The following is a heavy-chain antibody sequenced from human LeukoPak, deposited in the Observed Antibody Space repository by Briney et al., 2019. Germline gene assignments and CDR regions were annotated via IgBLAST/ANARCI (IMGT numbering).Heavy chain of an antibody. V-gene: IGHV1-46*01. Sequence: GASVKVSCKASGYTFTSYYMHWVRQAPGQGLEWMGIINPSGGSTSYAQKFQGRVTMTRDTSTSTVYMELSSLRSEDTAVYYCARVGSFSSLGYITGKANWFDPWGQGTLVTVSS. CDR3: ARVGSFSSLGYITGKANWFDP. J-gene: IGHJ5*02. CDR1: GYTFTSYY. D-gene: IGHD1-20*01. CDR2: INPSGGST.